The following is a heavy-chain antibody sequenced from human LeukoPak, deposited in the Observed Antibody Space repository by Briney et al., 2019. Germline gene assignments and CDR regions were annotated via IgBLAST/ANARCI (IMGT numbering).Heavy chain of an antibody. Sequence: SETLSLTCAVYGGSFSGYYWSWSRQPPGKGLEWIGEINHSGSTNYNPSLKSRVTISVDTSKNQFSLKLSSVTAADTAVYYCARTGYCSSTSCYRRPFDYWGQGTLVTVSS. J-gene: IGHJ4*02. V-gene: IGHV4-34*01. D-gene: IGHD2-2*02. CDR3: ARTGYCSSTSCYRRPFDY. CDR1: GGSFSGYY. CDR2: INHSGST.